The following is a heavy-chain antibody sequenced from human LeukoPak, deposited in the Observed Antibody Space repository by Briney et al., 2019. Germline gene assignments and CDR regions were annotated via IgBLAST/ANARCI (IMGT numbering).Heavy chain of an antibody. J-gene: IGHJ4*02. V-gene: IGHV3-23*01. CDR3: ARDYADYVGYFFFDY. D-gene: IGHD4-17*01. Sequence: PGGSLRLSCAASGFTFSSYAMSWVRQAPGKGLEWVSAISSSGGSTYYADSVKGRFTISRDNSQNTLYLQMNSLRAEDTAVYYCARDYADYVGYFFFDYWGQGTLVTVSS. CDR2: ISSSGGST. CDR1: GFTFSSYA.